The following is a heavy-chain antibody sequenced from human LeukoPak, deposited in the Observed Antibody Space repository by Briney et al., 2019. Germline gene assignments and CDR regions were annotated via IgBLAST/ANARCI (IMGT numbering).Heavy chain of an antibody. V-gene: IGHV1-18*01. CDR3: AKDLYSSLSGSEVFDV. CDR2: ISGYNGNT. CDR1: GYTFTSYG. J-gene: IGHJ3*01. Sequence: ASVKVSCKASGYTFTSYGISWVRQAPGQGLEWMGWISGYNGNTNYAQNLQGRVTMTTDTSTSTVYMELRSLRSDDTAVYYCAKDLYSSLSGSEVFDVWGQGTRVTVSS. D-gene: IGHD3-10*01.